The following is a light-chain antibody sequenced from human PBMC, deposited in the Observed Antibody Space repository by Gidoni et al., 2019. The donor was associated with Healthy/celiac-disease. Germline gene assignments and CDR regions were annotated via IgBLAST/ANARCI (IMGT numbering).Light chain of an antibody. CDR1: SSDVGGYNY. V-gene: IGLV2-14*01. J-gene: IGLJ2*01. Sequence: QSALTQPASVSGSPGQSITISCTGTSSDVGGYNYVSWYQQHPGKAPKLMIYEVSNRPSGVSHRFSGSKSGNTASLTISGLQAEDEADYYCSSHTSSSTPVVFGGGTKLTVL. CDR2: EVS. CDR3: SSHTSSSTPVV.